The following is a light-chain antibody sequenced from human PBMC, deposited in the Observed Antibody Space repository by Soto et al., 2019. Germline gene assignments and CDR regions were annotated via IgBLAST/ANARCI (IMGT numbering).Light chain of an antibody. Sequence: DVRLTQSPSFLSASVEDRVTITCRASQGISSYLAWYQQKPGKAPKLLIYAASTLQSGVPSRFSGSGSGTEFTLTISSLQPEDFATYYCQQLNSYLITFGGGTKVDIK. CDR2: AAS. CDR3: QQLNSYLIT. V-gene: IGKV1-9*01. CDR1: QGISSY. J-gene: IGKJ4*01.